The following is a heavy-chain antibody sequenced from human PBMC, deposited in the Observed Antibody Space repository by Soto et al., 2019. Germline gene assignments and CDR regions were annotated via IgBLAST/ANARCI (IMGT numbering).Heavy chain of an antibody. D-gene: IGHD1-1*01. CDR3: ATWHEREHAYDV. CDR1: GFTISGKKY. V-gene: IGHV3-53*01. Sequence: DVQLVESGGGLIQPGESLRLSCAAFGFTISGKKYVAWLRQAPGKGLEWVSALYDLDGSFYAASVKGRFTTSSDSSKTTVYLQMNALRPDDTAVYYCATWHEREHAYDVWGQGTTVTVSS. J-gene: IGHJ3*01. CDR2: LYDLDGS.